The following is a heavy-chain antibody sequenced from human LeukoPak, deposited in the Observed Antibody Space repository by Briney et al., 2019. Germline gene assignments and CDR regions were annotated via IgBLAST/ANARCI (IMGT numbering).Heavy chain of an antibody. CDR3: VAPPGWLRDFDS. D-gene: IGHD3-10*01. J-gene: IGHJ4*02. V-gene: IGHV3-64D*06. CDR2: IRSYGSET. Sequence: GGSLRLSCSVSGFTFSDYAMHWVRQAPGKGLEYVSAIRSYGSETYYADSVKGRFTISRDNSKNTLCLQMNDLRSEDTAVYYCVAPPGWLRDFDSWGQGTPVTVSS. CDR1: GFTFSDYA.